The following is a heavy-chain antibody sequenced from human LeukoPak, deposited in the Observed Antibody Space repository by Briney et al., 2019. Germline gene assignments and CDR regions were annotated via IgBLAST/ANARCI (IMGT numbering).Heavy chain of an antibody. CDR1: EFTFSGYA. Sequence: PGGSLRLSCVASEFTFSGYAMHWVRQAPGKGLEWVALISYDGTSKFYADSVKGRFTISRDKTLYLQMNSLRAEDTAVYYCARVHASGSNAAFDIWGQGTMVTVSS. V-gene: IGHV3-30-3*01. D-gene: IGHD3-10*01. CDR2: ISYDGTSK. J-gene: IGHJ3*02. CDR3: ARVHASGSNAAFDI.